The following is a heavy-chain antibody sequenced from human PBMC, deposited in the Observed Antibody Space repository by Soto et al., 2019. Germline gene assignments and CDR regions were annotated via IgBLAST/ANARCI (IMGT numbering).Heavy chain of an antibody. V-gene: IGHV3-21*01. D-gene: IGHD4-17*01. Sequence: GGSLRLSCAASGFTFSSYSMNWVRQAPGKGLEWVSSISSSSSYIYYADSVKGRFTISRDNAKNSLYLQMNSLRAEDTAVYYCAGAKGGGDRRYYYYYGMDVWGQGTTVTVSS. CDR2: ISSSSSYI. CDR1: GFTFSSYS. CDR3: AGAKGGGDRRYYYYYGMDV. J-gene: IGHJ6*02.